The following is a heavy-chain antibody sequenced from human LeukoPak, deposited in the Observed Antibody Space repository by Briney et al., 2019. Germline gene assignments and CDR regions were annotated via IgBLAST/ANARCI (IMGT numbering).Heavy chain of an antibody. D-gene: IGHD3-10*01. CDR1: GGSFSGYY. J-gene: IGHJ4*02. Sequence: SETLSLTCAVYGGSFSGYYWSWIRQPPGKGLEWIGEINHSGSTNYNPSLKSRVTISVDTSKDQFSLKLSSVTAADTAVYYCARLVPRYGSGSQSDYWGQGTLVTVSS. CDR2: INHSGST. V-gene: IGHV4-34*01. CDR3: ARLVPRYGSGSQSDY.